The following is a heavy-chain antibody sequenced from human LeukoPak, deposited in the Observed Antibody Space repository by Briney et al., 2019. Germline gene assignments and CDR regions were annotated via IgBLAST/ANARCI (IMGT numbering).Heavy chain of an antibody. D-gene: IGHD6-19*01. Sequence: PGESLRLSCAAPGFTFSDYYMSWIRQTPGKGLEWISYMSGDVGTMYYADSLKGRFPIFGDNAKTSGYLQWTSLRTEKPPVNNCSRGRYGSYWGPGTLVSVSS. V-gene: IGHV3-11*01. CDR2: MSGDVGTM. J-gene: IGHJ4*02. CDR3: SRGRYGSY. CDR1: GFTFSDYY.